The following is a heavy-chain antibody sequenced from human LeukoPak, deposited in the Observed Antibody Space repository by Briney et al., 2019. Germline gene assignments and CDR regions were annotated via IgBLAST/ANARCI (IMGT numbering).Heavy chain of an antibody. D-gene: IGHD6-19*01. Sequence: SETLSLTCAVYGGPFSGYYWSWIRQPPGKGLEWIGYIYYSGSTNYNPSLKSRVTISVDTSKNQFSLKLSSVTAADTAVYYCARAEAGVFDYWGQGTLVTVSS. CDR1: GGPFSGYY. CDR2: IYYSGST. V-gene: IGHV4-59*01. J-gene: IGHJ4*02. CDR3: ARAEAGVFDY.